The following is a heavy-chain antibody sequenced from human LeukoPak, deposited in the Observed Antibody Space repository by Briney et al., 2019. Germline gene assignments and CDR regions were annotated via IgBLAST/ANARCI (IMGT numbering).Heavy chain of an antibody. V-gene: IGHV1-8*01. CDR2: MNPNSGNT. CDR3: ARRVGGSYSGQYLQH. J-gene: IGHJ1*01. D-gene: IGHD1-26*01. CDR1: GYTFTSYD. Sequence: ASVKVSCKASGYTFTSYDINWVRQATGQGLEWMGWMNPNSGNTGYAQKVQGRVTMTRNTSISTAYMELSSLRSEDTAVYYCARRVGGSYSGQYLQHWGQGTLVTVSS.